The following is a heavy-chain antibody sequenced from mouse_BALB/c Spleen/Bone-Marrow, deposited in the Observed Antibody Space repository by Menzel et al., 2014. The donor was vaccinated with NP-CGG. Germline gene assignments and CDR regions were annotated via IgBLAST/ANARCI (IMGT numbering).Heavy chain of an antibody. CDR1: GFTFSSYA. CDR2: ISSGGSYT. Sequence: VQLQQSGGGLVKPGGSLKLPCAASGFTFSSYATSRVRQSPEKRPERVAEISSGGSYTYYPDPGTGRFTISRDNAKNTLYLEMSSLRSEDTAMYYCARDYYGSSYAMDYWGQGTSVTVSS. CDR3: ARDYYGSSYAMDY. D-gene: IGHD1-1*01. V-gene: IGHV5-9-4*01. J-gene: IGHJ4*01.